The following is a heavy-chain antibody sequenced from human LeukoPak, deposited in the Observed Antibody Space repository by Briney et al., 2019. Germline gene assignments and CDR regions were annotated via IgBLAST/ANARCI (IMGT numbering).Heavy chain of an antibody. CDR2: IVVGSGNT. J-gene: IGHJ5*02. CDR1: GFTFTSSA. CDR3: AAHSGSPHNWFDP. V-gene: IGHV1-58*02. Sequence: SVTVSCKASGFTFTSSAMQWVRQARGQRLEGIGWIVVGSGNTNYAQKFQERVTITRDMSTSTAYMELSSLRSEDAAVYYCAAHSGSPHNWFDPWGQGTLVTVSS. D-gene: IGHD1-26*01.